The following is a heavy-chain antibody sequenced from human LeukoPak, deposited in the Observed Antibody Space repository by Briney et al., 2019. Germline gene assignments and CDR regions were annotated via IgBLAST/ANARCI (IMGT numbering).Heavy chain of an antibody. V-gene: IGHV4-39*07. CDR1: GGSISSSRYY. J-gene: IGHJ4*02. CDR3: ARQVSIYYGSGSYIPNHFDY. D-gene: IGHD3-10*01. CDR2: GYYSGSP. Sequence: PSETLSLTCTVSGGSISSSRYYWGWIRQTPGKGLEWIGSGYYSGSPYYNPSLKSRVTISVDTSKNQFSLRLRSVTAADTAVYYCARQVSIYYGSGSYIPNHFDYWGQGTLVTVSS.